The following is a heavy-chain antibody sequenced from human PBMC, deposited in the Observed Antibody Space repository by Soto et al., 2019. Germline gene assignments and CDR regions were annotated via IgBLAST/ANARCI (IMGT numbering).Heavy chain of an antibody. CDR3: VHTTTGTGWHSN. D-gene: IGHD1-7*01. CDR1: GFSLTTRGVG. J-gene: IGHJ4*02. Sequence: QITLKESGPTLVKPTQTLTLTCTFSGFSLTTRGVGVGWIRQPPKKALEWLALIYWDDDKRYNASLKSRLTVTQDTSKNQVVLTMTNMNPVDTATYYCVHTTTGTGWHSNWGQGTLVTVSS. CDR2: IYWDDDK. V-gene: IGHV2-5*02.